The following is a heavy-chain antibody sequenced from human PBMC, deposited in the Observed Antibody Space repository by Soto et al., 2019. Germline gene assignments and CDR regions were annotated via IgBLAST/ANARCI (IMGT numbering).Heavy chain of an antibody. V-gene: IGHV1-58*01. D-gene: IGHD4-17*01. CDR2: IVVGSGNT. Sequence: QMQLVQSGPEVKKPGTSVKVSCKASGFTFTSSAVQWVRQARGQRLEWIGWIVVGSGNTNYAQKFQERVTITRDMSTRTAYMELSSLRSEDTAVYYCAALFDDYGDQSDYWGQGTLVTVSS. CDR1: GFTFTSSA. CDR3: AALFDDYGDQSDY. J-gene: IGHJ4*02.